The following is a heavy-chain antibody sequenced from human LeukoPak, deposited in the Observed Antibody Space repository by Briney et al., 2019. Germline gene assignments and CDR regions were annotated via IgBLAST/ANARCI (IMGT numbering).Heavy chain of an antibody. V-gene: IGHV4-34*01. Sequence: PSETLSLTCAVYGESFSGYYWSWIRQPPGKGLEWIGEITHRGSTNYNPSLKSRVTISVDTSKNQFSLKLSAVTAADTAVYYCATGDSWYLRYWGQGTLVTVSS. D-gene: IGHD6-13*01. CDR1: GESFSGYY. J-gene: IGHJ4*02. CDR3: ATGDSWYLRY. CDR2: ITHRGST.